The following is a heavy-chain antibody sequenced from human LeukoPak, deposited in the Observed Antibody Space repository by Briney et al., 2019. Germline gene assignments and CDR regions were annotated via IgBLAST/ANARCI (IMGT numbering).Heavy chain of an antibody. CDR2: MNHSGST. CDR3: ARTRKPEGSSSWTDAFDI. Sequence: SETRSLTCGVFGGSFSGYYWSWIRQPPGKGLDWIGEMNHSGSTNYNPSLTNRATISLQTSKNPFSLKLSSVTAAETAVYYCARTRKPEGSSSWTDAFDIWGQGTMVTVSS. V-gene: IGHV4-34*01. J-gene: IGHJ3*02. CDR1: GGSFSGYY. D-gene: IGHD6-13*01.